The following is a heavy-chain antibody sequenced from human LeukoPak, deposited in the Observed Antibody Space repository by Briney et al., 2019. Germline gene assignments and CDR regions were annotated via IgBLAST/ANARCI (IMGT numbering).Heavy chain of an antibody. Sequence: GGSLRLSCAASGFTFSSYSMNWVRQAPGKGLEWVSYISSGSSTIYYADSVKGRFTISRDNAKNSLYLQMNSLRAEDTAVYYCARAHRGYDSSGYYYSYYYYGMDVWGQGTTVTVSS. CDR2: ISSGSSTI. J-gene: IGHJ6*02. CDR3: ARAHRGYDSSGYYYSYYYYGMDV. D-gene: IGHD3-22*01. CDR1: GFTFSSYS. V-gene: IGHV3-48*01.